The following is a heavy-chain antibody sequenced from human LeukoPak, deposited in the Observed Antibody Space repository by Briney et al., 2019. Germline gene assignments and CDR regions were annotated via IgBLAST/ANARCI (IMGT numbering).Heavy chain of an antibody. CDR1: GYTFTGYY. V-gene: IGHV1-2*02. CDR2: INPNSGGT. Sequence: GASVKVSCKASGYTFTGYYMHWVRQAPGQGLEWMGWINPNSGGTNYAQKFQGRVTMTRNTSISTAYMELSSLRSEDTAVYYCARGSKYYYGSGSHIDYWGQGTLVTVSS. CDR3: ARGSKYYYGSGSHIDY. J-gene: IGHJ4*02. D-gene: IGHD3-10*01.